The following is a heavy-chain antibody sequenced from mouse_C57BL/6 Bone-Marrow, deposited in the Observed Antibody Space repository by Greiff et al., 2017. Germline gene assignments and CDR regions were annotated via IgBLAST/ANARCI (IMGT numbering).Heavy chain of an antibody. CDR3: TGEWLLPWFAY. V-gene: IGHV6-3*01. CDR2: IRLKSDNYAT. D-gene: IGHD2-3*01. CDR1: GFTFSDYW. J-gene: IGHJ3*01. Sequence: EVHLVESGGGLVQPGGSMKLSCVASGFTFSDYWMNWVRQSPEKGLEWVAQIRLKSDNYATPYAVSGKGRFTISRDDSKSSVYLQMHNLRAEDTGIYYSTGEWLLPWFAYWGQGTLVTVSA.